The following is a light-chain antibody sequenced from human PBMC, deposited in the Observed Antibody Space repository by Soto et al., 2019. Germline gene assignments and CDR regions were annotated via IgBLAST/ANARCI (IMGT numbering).Light chain of an antibody. CDR2: DAS. V-gene: IGKV3-11*01. CDR1: QSVSSK. J-gene: IGKJ5*01. Sequence: EIVITQSPATLSVFPGERATLSCRASQSVSSKLAWYQQKPGQAPRLLIYDASNRATGIPARFSGSGSGTDFTLTISSLEPEDFAVYYCQQRSNWPPSITVGQGTRLEIK. CDR3: QQRSNWPPSIT.